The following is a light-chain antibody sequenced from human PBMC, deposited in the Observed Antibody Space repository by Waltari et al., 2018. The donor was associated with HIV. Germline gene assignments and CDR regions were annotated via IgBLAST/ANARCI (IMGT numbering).Light chain of an antibody. CDR2: DVT. V-gene: IGLV2-11*01. J-gene: IGLJ1*01. CDR1: SSDVGGYNY. Sequence: QSALTQPRSVSGSPGQSVTISCTGTSSDVGGYNYVTWYQHHPVKAPKFMIYDVTKRPSGVPDRFSGSKSGNTASLTISGLQAEDEADYYCCSYAGRYTYVFGTGTKVTVL. CDR3: CSYAGRYTYV.